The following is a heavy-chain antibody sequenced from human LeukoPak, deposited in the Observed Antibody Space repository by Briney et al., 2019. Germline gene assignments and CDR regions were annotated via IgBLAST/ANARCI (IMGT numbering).Heavy chain of an antibody. J-gene: IGHJ1*01. Sequence: PSETLSLTCTVSGGSISSGDYYWSWIRQPPGKGLEWIGYIYYSGSTYYNPSLKSRVTISVDTSKNQFSLKLSSVTAADTAVYYCARGPRGLAAAGTRFRFYFQHWGQGTLVTVSS. V-gene: IGHV4-30-4*08. CDR3: ARGPRGLAAAGTRFRFYFQH. CDR1: GGSISSGDYY. CDR2: IYYSGST. D-gene: IGHD6-13*01.